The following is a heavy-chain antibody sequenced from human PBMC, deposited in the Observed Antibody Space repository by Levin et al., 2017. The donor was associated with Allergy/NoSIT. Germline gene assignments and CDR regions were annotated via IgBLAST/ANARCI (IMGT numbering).Heavy chain of an antibody. V-gene: IGHV3-33*01. CDR2: IWYDGSNK. J-gene: IGHJ3*02. CDR3: ARDLSHSSSWQGVDAFDI. Sequence: PGGSLRLSCAASGFTFSSYGMHWVRQAPGKGLEWVAVIWYDGSNKYYADSVKGRFTISRDNSKNTLYLQMNSLRAEDTAVYYCARDLSHSSSWQGVDAFDIWGQGTMVTVSS. D-gene: IGHD6-13*01. CDR1: GFTFSSYG.